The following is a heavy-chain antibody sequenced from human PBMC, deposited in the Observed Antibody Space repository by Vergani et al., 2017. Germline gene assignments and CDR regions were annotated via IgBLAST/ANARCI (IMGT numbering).Heavy chain of an antibody. CDR3: ARDYPPTSIAAAGNWFDP. CDR2: IIPIFGTA. D-gene: IGHD6-13*01. V-gene: IGHV1-69*12. CDR1: GGTFSSYA. J-gene: IGHJ5*02. Sequence: QVLLVQSGAEVKKPGASVKVSCKASGGTFSSYAISWVRQAPGQGLEWMGGIIPIFGTANYAQKFQGRVTITADESTSTAYMELSSLRSEDTAVYYCARDYPPTSIAAAGNWFDPWGQGTLVTVSS.